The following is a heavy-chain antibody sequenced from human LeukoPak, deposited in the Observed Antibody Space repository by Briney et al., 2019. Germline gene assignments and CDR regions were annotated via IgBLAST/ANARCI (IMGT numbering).Heavy chain of an antibody. J-gene: IGHJ4*02. V-gene: IGHV4-59*01. D-gene: IGHD3-9*01. CDR2: IYYSGST. Sequence: NPSETLSLTCTVSGGSISSYYWSWIRQPPGKGLEWIGYIYYSGSTNYNPSLKSRVTISVDTSKNQFSLKLSSVTAADTAVYYCARSDRLSLDYWGQGTLVTVSS. CDR1: GGSISSYY. CDR3: ARSDRLSLDY.